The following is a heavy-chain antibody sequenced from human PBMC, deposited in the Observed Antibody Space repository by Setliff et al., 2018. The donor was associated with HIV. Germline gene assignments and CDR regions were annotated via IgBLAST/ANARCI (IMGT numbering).Heavy chain of an antibody. CDR3: ARGRGIAVAGDSFDY. V-gene: IGHV1-18*01. D-gene: IGHD6-19*01. Sequence: ASVKVSCKASGYTFTSYGISWVRQAPGQGLEWMGWISAYNGNTNYAQKLQGRVTMTTDTSTSTAYMELRSLRSDDTAVYYCARGRGIAVAGDSFDYWGQGTLVTVSS. J-gene: IGHJ4*02. CDR2: ISAYNGNT. CDR1: GYTFTSYG.